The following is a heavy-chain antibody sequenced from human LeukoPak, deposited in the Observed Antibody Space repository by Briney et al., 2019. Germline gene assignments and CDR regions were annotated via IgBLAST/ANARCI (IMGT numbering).Heavy chain of an antibody. CDR3: AKAKFYFGSGTYPFDP. CDR1: GFTFSSYA. V-gene: IGHV3-30-3*01. D-gene: IGHD3-10*01. Sequence: GGSLRLSCAASGFTFSSYAMHWVRQAPGKGLEWVAVISYDGSNKYYADSVKGRFTISRDNANDSLFLQMNSLRAEDTAVYYCAKAKFYFGSGTYPFDPWGQGTLVTVSS. CDR2: ISYDGSNK. J-gene: IGHJ5*02.